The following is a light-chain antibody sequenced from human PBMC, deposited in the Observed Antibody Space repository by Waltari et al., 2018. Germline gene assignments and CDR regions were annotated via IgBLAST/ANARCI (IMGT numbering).Light chain of an antibody. Sequence: DIQMTQSPSSLSASVGDRVTITCRATENIKNALAWYHQKPGKAPKLLVYAASKLESGVPATFSGSGAGTEYSLTISCLQLEDFATYYCQQYYTTPSITCGQGTRLEIK. V-gene: IGKV1-NL1*01. CDR1: ENIKNA. J-gene: IGKJ5*01. CDR3: QQYYTTPSIT. CDR2: AAS.